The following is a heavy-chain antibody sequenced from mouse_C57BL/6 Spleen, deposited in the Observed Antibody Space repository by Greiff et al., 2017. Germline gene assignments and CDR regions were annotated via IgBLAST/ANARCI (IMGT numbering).Heavy chain of an antibody. V-gene: IGHV1-82*01. CDR2: IYPGDGDT. J-gene: IGHJ4*01. CDR1: GYAFSSSW. Sequence: QVQLQQSGPELVKPGASVKISCKASGYAFSSSWMNWVKQRPGKGLEWIGRIYPGDGDTNYNGKFKGKATLTADKSSSTAYMQLSSLTSEDSAVYFCARDGYYYGSDYYAMDYWGQGTSVTVSS. D-gene: IGHD1-1*01. CDR3: ARDGYYYGSDYYAMDY.